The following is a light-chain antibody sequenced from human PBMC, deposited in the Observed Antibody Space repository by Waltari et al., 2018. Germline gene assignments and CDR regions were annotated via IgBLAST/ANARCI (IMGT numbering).Light chain of an antibody. CDR2: AAS. CDR3: QQYYTNPLT. Sequence: AIRMTQSPSSINAFTGDRVTITCRASQGISSYLAWYQQRPGKAPRLLVYAASTLQSGVPSRFSGSGSGTDFTLTIGCLQSEDFVSYYCQQYYTNPLTFGGGTKVEI. CDR1: QGISSY. J-gene: IGKJ4*01. V-gene: IGKV1-8*01.